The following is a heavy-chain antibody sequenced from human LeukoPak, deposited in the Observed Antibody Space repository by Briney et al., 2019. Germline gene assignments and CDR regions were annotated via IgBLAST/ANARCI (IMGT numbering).Heavy chain of an antibody. D-gene: IGHD3-22*01. CDR2: INHSGST. CDR1: GVSFSGYY. CDR3: ARGLSWYYYDSSGWPNTAEYFQH. J-gene: IGHJ1*01. Sequence: PSETLSLTCAVYGVSFSGYYWSWIRQPPGKGLEWIGEINHSGSTNYNPSLKSRVTISVETSKNQFSLKLSSMSAADTAVYYCARGLSWYYYDSSGWPNTAEYFQHWGQGTLVTVSS. V-gene: IGHV4-34*01.